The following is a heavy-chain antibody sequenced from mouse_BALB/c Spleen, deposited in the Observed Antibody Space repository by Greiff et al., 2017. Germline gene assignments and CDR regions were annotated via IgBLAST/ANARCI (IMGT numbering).Heavy chain of an antibody. Sequence: VKLMESGAELVRPGTSVKVSCKASGYAFTNYLIEWVKQRPGQGLEWIGVINPGSGGTNYNEKFKGKATLTADKSSSTAYMQLSSLTSDDSAVYFCARGFDYWGQGTTLTVSS. CDR3: ARGFDY. CDR1: GYAFTNYL. CDR2: INPGSGGT. J-gene: IGHJ2*01. V-gene: IGHV1-54*03.